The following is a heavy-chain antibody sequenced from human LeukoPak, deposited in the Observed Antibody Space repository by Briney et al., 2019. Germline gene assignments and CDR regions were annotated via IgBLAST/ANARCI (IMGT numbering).Heavy chain of an antibody. D-gene: IGHD2-21*02. Sequence: GESLKISCKASGYIFTSYWIGWGRQMAGKGLEGMGIIYPGDSDTRYSPSFQGQVPISADKSISTAYLQWSSLKASDTAMYYCARGGSPRLWFDPWGKGTLVTVSS. CDR3: ARGGSPRLWFDP. V-gene: IGHV5-51*01. CDR1: GYIFTSYW. CDR2: IYPGDSDT. J-gene: IGHJ5*02.